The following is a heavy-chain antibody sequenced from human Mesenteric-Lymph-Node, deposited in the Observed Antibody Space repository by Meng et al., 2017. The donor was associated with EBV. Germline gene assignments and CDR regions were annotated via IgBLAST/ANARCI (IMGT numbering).Heavy chain of an antibody. CDR2: IIPIFGTA. CDR3: ARDMTTVTKDLGY. Sequence: QVHLVQSGAGVKKPGSSVKVSCKASGDTFSSYAISWVRQAPGQGLEWMGGIIPIFGTANYAQKFQGRVTITADKSTSTAYMELSSLRSEDTAVYYCARDMTTVTKDLGYWGQGTLVTVSS. V-gene: IGHV1-69*06. D-gene: IGHD4-17*01. CDR1: GDTFSSYA. J-gene: IGHJ4*02.